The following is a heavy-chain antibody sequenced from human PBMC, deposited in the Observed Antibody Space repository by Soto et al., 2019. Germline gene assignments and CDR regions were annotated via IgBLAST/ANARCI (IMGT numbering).Heavy chain of an antibody. V-gene: IGHV3-23*01. Sequence: PGGSLRLSCAASGFTFSSYAMSWVRQAPGKGLEWVSAISGGGGVTYYADSVKGRFTISRDNSKNTLYLQMNSLRAEDTAVYYCAKDSPPSGWQYYFDYWGQGTLVTVSS. D-gene: IGHD6-19*01. CDR3: AKDSPPSGWQYYFDY. J-gene: IGHJ4*02. CDR2: ISGGGGVT. CDR1: GFTFSSYA.